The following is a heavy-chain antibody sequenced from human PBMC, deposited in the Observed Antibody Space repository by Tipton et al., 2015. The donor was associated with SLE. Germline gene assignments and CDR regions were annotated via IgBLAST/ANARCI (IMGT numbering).Heavy chain of an antibody. CDR1: GFTFDDYA. CDR2: ISWNSGSI. Sequence: SLRLSCAASGFTFDDYAMHWVRQAPGKGLEWVSGISWNSGSIGYADSVKGRITISRDNAKNSLYLQMNSLRAEDTALYYCARGRYGDGYLNIWGQGTMVTVSS. V-gene: IGHV3-9*01. D-gene: IGHD5-24*01. CDR3: ARGRYGDGYLNI. J-gene: IGHJ3*02.